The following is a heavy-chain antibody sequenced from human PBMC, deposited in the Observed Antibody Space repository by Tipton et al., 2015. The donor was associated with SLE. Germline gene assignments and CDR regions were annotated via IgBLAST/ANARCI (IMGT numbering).Heavy chain of an antibody. D-gene: IGHD2-15*01. J-gene: IGHJ4*02. CDR3: ARDDWRYCDDGSCNSV. V-gene: IGHV3-23*01. CDR2: ISDSGVST. CDR1: GFTFSAFV. Sequence: SLRLSCVGSGFTFSAFVMNWVRQAPGKGLEWVSAISDSGVSTYYADSVKGRFTISRDNSENTLYLQMNSLRVEDTAVYYCARDDWRYCDDGSCNSVWGPGTLVTVSS.